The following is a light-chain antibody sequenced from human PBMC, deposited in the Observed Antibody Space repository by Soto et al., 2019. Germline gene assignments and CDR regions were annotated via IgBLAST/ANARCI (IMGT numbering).Light chain of an antibody. CDR2: LNSDGSH. CDR3: QTWGTGV. Sequence: QLVLTQSPSASASLGASVKLTCTLSSGHSSYAIAWHQQQPEKGPRYLMKLNSDGSHSKGDGIPDRFSGSSSGAERYLTISSLQSEDEADYYCQTWGTGVFGGGTKRTVL. CDR1: SGHSSYA. V-gene: IGLV4-69*01. J-gene: IGLJ3*02.